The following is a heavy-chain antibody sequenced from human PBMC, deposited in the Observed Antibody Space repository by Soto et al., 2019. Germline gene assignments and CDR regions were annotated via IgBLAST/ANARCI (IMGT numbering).Heavy chain of an antibody. CDR2: ISRSAESI. D-gene: IGHD5-18*01. CDR3: ARGSRGYNYASAPFFDY. V-gene: IGHV3-48*03. Sequence: EVQLVDSGGGLVQPGGSLRLSCVASGFTFNSYEMNWVRQAQGKGRGGVSYISRSAESIHYADSVKGRFSISRDNAKNSLYLQMNSLRAEDTAVYFCARGSRGYNYASAPFFDYWGQGNRVIVSS. J-gene: IGHJ4*01. CDR1: GFTFNSYE.